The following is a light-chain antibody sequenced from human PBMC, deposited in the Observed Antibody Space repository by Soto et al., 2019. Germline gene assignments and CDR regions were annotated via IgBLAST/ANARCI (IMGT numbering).Light chain of an antibody. CDR2: GAS. V-gene: IGKV3-20*01. Sequence: EIVLTQSPGTLSLSPGERATLSCRASQSVSSSYLAWYQQKPGQAPRLLIYGASSRATGIPDRFSGSGSGTDFTLPISRLEPEDLAVYYCQQYGSSPRLTFGGGTKVEIK. J-gene: IGKJ4*01. CDR3: QQYGSSPRLT. CDR1: QSVSSSY.